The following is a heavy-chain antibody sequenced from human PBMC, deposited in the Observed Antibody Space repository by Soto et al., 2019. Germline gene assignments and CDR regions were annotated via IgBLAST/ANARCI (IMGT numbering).Heavy chain of an antibody. V-gene: IGHV4-39*07. J-gene: IGHJ6*02. Sequence: SETLSLSCSVSGGSISSSSYYWGWIRQPPGKGLEWIGSIYYSGSTYYNPSLKSRVTISVDRSKNQFSLKLSSVTAADTAVYYCARAHYGDYGCGMDVWGQGTTVTVSS. D-gene: IGHD4-17*01. CDR1: GGSISSSSYY. CDR3: ARAHYGDYGCGMDV. CDR2: IYYSGST.